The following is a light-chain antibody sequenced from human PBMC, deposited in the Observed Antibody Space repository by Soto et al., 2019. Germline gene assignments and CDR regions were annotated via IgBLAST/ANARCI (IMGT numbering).Light chain of an antibody. CDR3: SSYTSSSTYYV. J-gene: IGLJ1*01. Sequence: QSALTQPASVSGSPGQSITISCTGTSSDVGGYNYVSWYQQHPGKAPKLMIYDVSNRPSGVSNRFSGSKSGNTASLTISGLQAEDEADYYCSSYTSSSTYYVFGTGTGHRP. CDR1: SSDVGGYNY. V-gene: IGLV2-14*01. CDR2: DVS.